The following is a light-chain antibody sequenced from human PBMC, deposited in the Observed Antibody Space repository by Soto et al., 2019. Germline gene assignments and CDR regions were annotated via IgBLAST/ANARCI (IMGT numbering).Light chain of an antibody. CDR1: QSVLYSSNNKNY. CDR2: WAS. Sequence: DIVMTQSPDSLAVSLGERATINCKSSQSVLYSSNNKNYLAWYQQKPGQPPKLLIYWASTRESGVSDRFSGSGSGTDFTLTISSLQAEDVAVFYCQQYYNSPRTFGGGTKVEIK. V-gene: IGKV4-1*01. CDR3: QQYYNSPRT. J-gene: IGKJ4*01.